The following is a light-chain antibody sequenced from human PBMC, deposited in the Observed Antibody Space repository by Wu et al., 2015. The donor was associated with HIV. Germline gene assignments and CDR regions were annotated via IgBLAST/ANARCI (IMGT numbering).Light chain of an antibody. V-gene: IGKV3-11*01. CDR2: DAS. CDR3: QQHANWPLT. Sequence: EIVMTQSPATLSVSPGERATLSCRASQSVNNYLAWYQQKPGQPPRLLIYDASKRATGVPARFTGSGSETDFTPTISSLEPEDFAVYYCQQHANWPLTFGQGTRLEIK. CDR1: QSVNNY. J-gene: IGKJ5*01.